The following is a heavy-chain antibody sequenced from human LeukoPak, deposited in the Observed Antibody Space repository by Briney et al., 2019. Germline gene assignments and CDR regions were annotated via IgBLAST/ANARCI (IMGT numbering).Heavy chain of an antibody. J-gene: IGHJ4*02. Sequence: GGSLRLSCAASGFTFSNYWMHWVRQAPGKGLVYVSRINSDGSSANYADSVQGRFTISRDSAKNTLYLEMNSLRADDTAVYYCARPVTGTYAPLEYWGQGTLVTVSS. V-gene: IGHV3-74*01. CDR1: GFTFSNYW. D-gene: IGHD1-1*01. CDR3: ARPVTGTYAPLEY. CDR2: INSDGSSA.